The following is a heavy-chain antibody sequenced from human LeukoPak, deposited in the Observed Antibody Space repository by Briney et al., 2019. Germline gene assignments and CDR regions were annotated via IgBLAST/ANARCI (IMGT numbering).Heavy chain of an antibody. D-gene: IGHD4-17*01. CDR3: AKLPMTTVTTDGMDV. CDR2: ISTTSSFT. J-gene: IGHJ6*02. V-gene: IGHV3-11*03. Sequence: GGSLRLSCAASGFTFSDHYMTWIRQAPGKGLEWVSYISTTSSFTKYADSVKGRFTISRDNAKNSLYLQMNSLRAEDTALYYCAKLPMTTVTTDGMDVWGQGTTVTVSS. CDR1: GFTFSDHY.